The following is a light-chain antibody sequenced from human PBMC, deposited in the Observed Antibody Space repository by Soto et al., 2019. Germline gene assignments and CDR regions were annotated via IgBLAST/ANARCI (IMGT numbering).Light chain of an antibody. J-gene: IGKJ3*01. CDR2: DAS. CDR3: QQRSNWLFT. Sequence: EIVLTQSPATLSLSPGERVTLSCRASQSVASYLAWYQQRPGQAPRLLIYDASNRATGIPARFSGSGSGTDFTLTISNLEPEDFAVYYCQQRSNWLFTFGPGTKVDIK. CDR1: QSVASY. V-gene: IGKV3-11*01.